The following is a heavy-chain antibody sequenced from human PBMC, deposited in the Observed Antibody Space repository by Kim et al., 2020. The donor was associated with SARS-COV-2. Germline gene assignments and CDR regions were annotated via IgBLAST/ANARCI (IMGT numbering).Heavy chain of an antibody. V-gene: IGHV3-21*01. CDR3: ARDRVPRITMILFDY. D-gene: IGHD3-22*01. Sequence: GGSLRLSCAASGFTFSSYSMNWVRQAPGKGLEWVSSISSSSSYIYYADSVKGRFTISRDNAKNSLYLQMNSLRAEDTAVYYCARDRVPRITMILFDYWGQGTLVTVSS. CDR2: ISSSSSYI. CDR1: GFTFSSYS. J-gene: IGHJ4*02.